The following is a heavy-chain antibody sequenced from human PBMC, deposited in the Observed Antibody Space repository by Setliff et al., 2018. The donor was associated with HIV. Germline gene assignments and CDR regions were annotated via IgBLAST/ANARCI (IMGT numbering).Heavy chain of an antibody. D-gene: IGHD6-6*01. CDR3: ARSNELIAARYFDY. CDR1: GDSISSGTYY. V-gene: IGHV4-39*01. CDR2: VSYSGSA. Sequence: PSETLSLTCSVSGDSISSGTYYWGWIRQPPGKGLEWIGSVSYSGSAFYNPSLKSRVKMSVDTSKNQFSLRLSSVTAADTAVYYCARSNELIAARYFDYWGQGTLVTVSS. J-gene: IGHJ4*02.